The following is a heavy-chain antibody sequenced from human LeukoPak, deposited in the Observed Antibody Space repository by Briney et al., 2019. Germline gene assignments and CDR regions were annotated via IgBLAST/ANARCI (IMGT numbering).Heavy chain of an antibody. D-gene: IGHD3-22*01. CDR1: GYSFASYW. J-gene: IGHJ4*02. CDR2: IYPGDSDT. CDR3: ARLCYYDSSGYYNGNY. V-gene: IGHV5-51*01. Sequence: GESLKISCKGSGYSFASYWIAWVRQMPGKGLEWMGIIYPGDSDTTYSPSFQGQVTISADTSISTAYLQWSSLKASDTAMYYCARLCYYDSSGYYNGNYWGQGTLVTVSS.